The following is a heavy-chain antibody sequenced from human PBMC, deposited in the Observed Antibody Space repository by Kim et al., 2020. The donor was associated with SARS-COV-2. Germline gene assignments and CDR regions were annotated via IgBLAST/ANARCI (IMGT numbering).Heavy chain of an antibody. J-gene: IGHJ6*02. CDR3: ARARGYSYGPYYYYGMDV. V-gene: IGHV3-7*01. CDR2: IKQDGSEK. Sequence: GGSLRLSCAASGFTFSSYWMSWVRQAPGKGLEWVANIKQDGSEKYYVESVKGRFTISRDNAKHSLYLQMNSLRAEDTAVYYCARARGYSYGPYYYYGMDVWGQGTTVTVSS. D-gene: IGHD5-18*01. CDR1: GFTFSSYW.